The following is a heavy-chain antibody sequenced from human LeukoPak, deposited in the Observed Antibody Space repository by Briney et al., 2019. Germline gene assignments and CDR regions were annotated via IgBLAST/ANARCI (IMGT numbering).Heavy chain of an antibody. V-gene: IGHV1-46*01. CDR3: ARDVGPGGSNDFDI. CDR1: GYTFTSYY. Sequence: ASVKVSCKASGYTFTSYYMHWVRQAPGQGLEWMGIINPSGGSTSYAQKFQGRVTMTRDTSISTAYMELSRLRSDDTAVYYCARDVGPGGSNDFDIWGQGTMVTVSS. J-gene: IGHJ3*02. D-gene: IGHD2-15*01. CDR2: INPSGGST.